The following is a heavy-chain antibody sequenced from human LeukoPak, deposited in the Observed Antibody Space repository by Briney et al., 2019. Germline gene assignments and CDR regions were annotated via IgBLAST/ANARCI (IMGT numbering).Heavy chain of an antibody. V-gene: IGHV1-2*02. CDR2: INPNSGGT. CDR1: GYTFTGYY. CDR3: ARGYYYDSSGYYYYYYHMDV. D-gene: IGHD3-22*01. J-gene: IGHJ6*03. Sequence: ASVKVSCKASGYTFTGYYMHWVRQAPGQGLEWVGWINPNSGGTNYAQKFQGRVTMTRDTSISTAYMELSRLRSDDTAVYYCARGYYYDSSGYYYYYYHMDVWGKGTTVTVSS.